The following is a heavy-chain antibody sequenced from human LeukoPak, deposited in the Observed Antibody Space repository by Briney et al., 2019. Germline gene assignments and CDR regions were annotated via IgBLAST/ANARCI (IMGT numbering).Heavy chain of an antibody. CDR3: ARDCSGGSCFLPGVY. D-gene: IGHD2-15*01. CDR2: ISYDGSNK. J-gene: IGHJ4*02. CDR1: GFTFSSYA. Sequence: PGGSLRLSCVASGFTFSSYAMHWVRQAPGKGLEWVAVISYDGSNKYYADSVKGRFTISRDNSKNTLYLQMNSLRAEDTAVYYCARDCSGGSCFLPGVYWGQGTLVTVSS. V-gene: IGHV3-30*04.